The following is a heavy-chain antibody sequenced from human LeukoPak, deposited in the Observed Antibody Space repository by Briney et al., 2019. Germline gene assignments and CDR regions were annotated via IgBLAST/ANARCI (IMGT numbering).Heavy chain of an antibody. Sequence: PSETLSLTCAVSGYSISSGYYWGWIRQPPRKGLEWIGSIYHSGSTYYNPSLKSRVTISVDTSKNQFSLKLSSVTAADTAVYYCARRPLLRWFDPWGQGTLVTVSS. V-gene: IGHV4-38-2*01. CDR2: IYHSGST. J-gene: IGHJ5*02. D-gene: IGHD2-15*01. CDR3: ARRPLLRWFDP. CDR1: GYSISSGYY.